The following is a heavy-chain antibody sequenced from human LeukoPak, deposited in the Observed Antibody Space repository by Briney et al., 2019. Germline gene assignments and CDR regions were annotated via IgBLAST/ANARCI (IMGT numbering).Heavy chain of an antibody. CDR2: ICTSGSYI. CDR3: ARDRAIDIRAYDI. CDR1: GFAFCGDN. V-gene: IGHV3-21*01. D-gene: IGHD5-12*01. J-gene: IGHJ3*02. Sequence: GGSLRLSCAASGFAFCGDNMNWVRQAPGKGLEWVSFICTSGSYIKYADSVKGRFTISRDNAKNSLYLQMNSLRAEDTAMYFCARDRAIDIRAYDIWGQGTMVTVSS.